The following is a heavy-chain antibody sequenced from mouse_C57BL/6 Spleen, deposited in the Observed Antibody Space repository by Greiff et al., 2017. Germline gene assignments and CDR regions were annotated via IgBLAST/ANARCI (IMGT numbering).Heavy chain of an antibody. CDR2: ISSGSSTI. CDR1: GFTFSDYG. D-gene: IGHD1-1*01. V-gene: IGHV5-17*01. Sequence: EVKVVESGGGLVKPGGSLKLSCAASGFTFSDYGMHWVRQAPEKGLEWVAYISSGSSTIYYADTVKGRFTISRDNAKNTLFLQMTSLRSEDAAMYYCARRTVVATFGYWGQGTTLTVSS. J-gene: IGHJ2*01. CDR3: ARRTVVATFGY.